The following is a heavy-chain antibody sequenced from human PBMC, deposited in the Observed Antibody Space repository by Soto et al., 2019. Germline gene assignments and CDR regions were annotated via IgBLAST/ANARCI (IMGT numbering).Heavy chain of an antibody. CDR3: VRETEQVANLDF. CDR1: GFMFNTYE. V-gene: IGHV3-48*03. Sequence: PGGSLRLSCAASGFMFNTYEMMWVRQAPGKGLEWLSYISSSGRHIFYADSVKGRFTISRDNAKNSLYLQMNNLRVEDTAIYYCVRETEQVANLDFWGQGTQVTVSS. CDR2: ISSSGRHI. J-gene: IGHJ4*02.